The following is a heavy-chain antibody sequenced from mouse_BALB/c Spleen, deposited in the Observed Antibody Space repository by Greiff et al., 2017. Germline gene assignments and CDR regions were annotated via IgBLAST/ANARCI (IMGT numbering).Heavy chain of an antibody. D-gene: IGHD1-1*01. V-gene: IGHV5-6-5*01. J-gene: IGHJ1*01. Sequence: EVNLVESGGGLVKPGGSLKLSCAASGFTFSSYAMSWVRQTPEKRLEWVASISSGGSTYYPDSVKGRFTISRDNARNILYLQMSSLRSEDTAMYYCARGYYYGSSWYFDVWGAGTTVTVSS. CDR1: GFTFSSYA. CDR3: ARGYYYGSSWYFDV. CDR2: ISSGGST.